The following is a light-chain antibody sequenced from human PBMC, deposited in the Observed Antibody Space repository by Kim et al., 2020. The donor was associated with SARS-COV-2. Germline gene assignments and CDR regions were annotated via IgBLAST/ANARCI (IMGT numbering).Light chain of an antibody. CDR2: GAS. V-gene: IGKV1-17*01. Sequence: DIQMTQSPSSLSASVGDRVTITCRASQSISTYLNWYQQKPGKAPKLLIYGASSLQSGVPSRFSGSASGTEFTLTISSLQPEDFATYYCLQYNDFPWTFGQGTKVDIK. CDR3: LQYNDFPWT. CDR1: QSISTY. J-gene: IGKJ1*01.